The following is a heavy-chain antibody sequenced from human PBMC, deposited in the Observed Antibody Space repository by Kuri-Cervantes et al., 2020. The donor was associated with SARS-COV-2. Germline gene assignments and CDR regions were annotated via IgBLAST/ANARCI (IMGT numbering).Heavy chain of an antibody. CDR3: ARASTTIYGVLIMLFSSNAFAI. CDR1: DYSISSAYY. D-gene: IGHD3-3*01. J-gene: IGHJ3*02. V-gene: IGHV4-34*01. CDR2: INHSGSA. Sequence: SQTLSLTCVVSDYSISSAYYWSWIRQTPGKGLEWIGEINHSGSANYNPSLKSRVTISVDTSKNQFSLKLSSVTAADTAVYYCARASTTIYGVLIMLFSSNAFAIWGQGTLVTVSS.